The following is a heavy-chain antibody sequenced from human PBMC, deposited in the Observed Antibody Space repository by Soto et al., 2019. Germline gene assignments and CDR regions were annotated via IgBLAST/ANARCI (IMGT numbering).Heavy chain of an antibody. V-gene: IGHV1-46*01. CDR2: INTSGGST. Sequence: QVQLVQSGAEVRKPGASVKVSCKASGYTFSSYHMHWVRQAPGQGLEWMGMINTSGGSTTYAQKSRGEVAMPRNTPRSTVYMALSTLRSEDTAVYYWARAAYYFGSNVYYYPDSWGQGALVTVPS. CDR3: ARAAYYFGSNVYYYPDS. D-gene: IGHD3-22*01. J-gene: IGHJ5*01. CDR1: GYTFSSYH.